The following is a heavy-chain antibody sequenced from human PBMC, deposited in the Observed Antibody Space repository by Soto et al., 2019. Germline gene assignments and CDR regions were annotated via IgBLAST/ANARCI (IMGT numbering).Heavy chain of an antibody. CDR3: ARSTVTTWGYYYYGMDV. D-gene: IGHD4-17*01. J-gene: IGHJ6*02. CDR2: INSDGSGT. Sequence: GGSLRLSCAASGFTLSSYWMHWVRQAPGKGLVWVSRINSDGSGTTYADSVKGRFTISRDNAKNTLYLQMNSLRAEDTAVYYCARSTVTTWGYYYYGMDVWGQGTTVTVSS. CDR1: GFTLSSYW. V-gene: IGHV3-74*01.